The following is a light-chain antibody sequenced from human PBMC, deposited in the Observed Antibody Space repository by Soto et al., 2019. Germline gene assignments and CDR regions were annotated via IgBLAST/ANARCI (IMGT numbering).Light chain of an antibody. J-gene: IGKJ5*01. V-gene: IGKV1-5*03. CDR1: QTISSC. Sequence: DIQVTHSPSTLSGSVGDRVTITCRASQTISSCLAWYQQKPGKAPKLLIYKASTLKSGVPSRFSGSGSGTEFTLTISSLQSEDFAVYYCQHYNNWPPITFGQGTRLEIK. CDR3: QHYNNWPPIT. CDR2: KAS.